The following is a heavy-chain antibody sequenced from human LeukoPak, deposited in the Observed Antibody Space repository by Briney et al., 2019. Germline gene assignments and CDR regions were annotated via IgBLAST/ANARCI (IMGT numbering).Heavy chain of an antibody. CDR3: ARDRGSNWYRYYMDV. V-gene: IGHV4-59*01. CDR2: IYYSGST. J-gene: IGHJ6*03. CDR1: GGSISSYY. Sequence: SETLSLTCTVSGGSISSYYWSWIRQPPGKGLEWIGYIYYSGSTNYNPSLKSRVTISVDTSKNQFSLKLSSVTAADTAVYYCARDRGSNWYRYYMDVWGKGTTVTVSS. D-gene: IGHD6-13*01.